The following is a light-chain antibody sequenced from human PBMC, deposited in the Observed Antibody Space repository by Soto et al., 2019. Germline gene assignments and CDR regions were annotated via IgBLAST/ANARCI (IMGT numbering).Light chain of an antibody. CDR2: RNN. V-gene: IGLV1-47*01. CDR1: SSNIGSNY. CDR3: ASWDESLSGYV. J-gene: IGLJ1*01. Sequence: QSVLTQPPSASGTPGQSVAISCSGSSSNIGSNYVYWYQQLPGAAPKVLIYRNNQRPSGAPDRFSGSKSGTSASLAISGLGSDDEADYYCASWDESLSGYVFGTGTKVTV.